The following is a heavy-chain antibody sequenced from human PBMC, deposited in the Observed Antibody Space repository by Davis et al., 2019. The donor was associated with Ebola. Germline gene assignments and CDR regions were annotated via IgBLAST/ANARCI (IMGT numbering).Heavy chain of an antibody. J-gene: IGHJ4*02. CDR3: ARDFGYSGSYFDY. Sequence: SETLSLTCAVSGGSISSSNWWSWVRQPPGKGLEWIGEIYHSGSTNYNPSLKSRVTISVDKSKNQFSLKLSSVTAADTAVYYCARDFGYSGSYFDYWGQGTLVTVSS. CDR1: GGSISSSNW. D-gene: IGHD1-26*01. CDR2: IYHSGST. V-gene: IGHV4-4*02.